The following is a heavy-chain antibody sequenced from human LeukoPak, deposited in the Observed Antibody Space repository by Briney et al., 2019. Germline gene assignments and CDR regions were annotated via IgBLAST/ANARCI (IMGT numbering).Heavy chain of an antibody. CDR1: GFTFSSYW. D-gene: IGHD5-18*01. V-gene: IGHV3-74*01. J-gene: IGHJ4*02. CDR2: INSDGSST. Sequence: GGSLRLSCAASGFTFSSYWIHWVRQAPGKGLVWVSRINSDGSSTRYADSVKGRFTFSRDNAKNTLYLQMNSLRDEDTAVYYCARAGSHGVSTLDYWGQGTLVTVSS. CDR3: ARAGSHGVSTLDY.